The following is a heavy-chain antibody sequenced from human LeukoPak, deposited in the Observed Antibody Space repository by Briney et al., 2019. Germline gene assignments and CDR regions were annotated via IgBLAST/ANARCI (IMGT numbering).Heavy chain of an antibody. CDR1: GFTFSSYG. J-gene: IGHJ4*02. CDR2: IWYDGSNK. V-gene: IGHV3-33*01. Sequence: GSLRLSCAASGFTFSSYGMHWVRQAPGKGLEWVAVIWYDGSNKYYADSVKGRFTISRDNSKNTLYLQMNSLRAEDTAVCYCAREGMITFGGVIVNGKVYWGQGTLVTVSS. D-gene: IGHD3-16*02. CDR3: AREGMITFGGVIVNGKVY.